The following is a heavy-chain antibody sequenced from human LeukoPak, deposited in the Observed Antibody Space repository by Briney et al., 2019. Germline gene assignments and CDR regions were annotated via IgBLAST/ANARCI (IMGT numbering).Heavy chain of an antibody. D-gene: IGHD3-10*01. J-gene: IGHJ4*02. CDR1: GFTHSSYW. Sequence: GGSLRLSCAASGFTHSSYWMSWVRQAPGKGLEWVANIKQDGSEKYYVDSVKGRFAISRDNAKNSLYLQMNSLRAEDTAVYYCARDPLNYYGSGSAVDYWGQGTLVTVSS. V-gene: IGHV3-7*01. CDR2: IKQDGSEK. CDR3: ARDPLNYYGSGSAVDY.